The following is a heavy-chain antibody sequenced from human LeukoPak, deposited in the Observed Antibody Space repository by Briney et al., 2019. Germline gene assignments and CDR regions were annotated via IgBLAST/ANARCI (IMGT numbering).Heavy chain of an antibody. Sequence: ASVTVSCTASGYTFTVYYMHWVRQAPGQGLEWMGWINPNSGGTNYAQKFQGRVTMTRDTSISTAYMELSRLRSDDTAVYYCATRGYSGYGARYFDYWGQGTLVTVSS. CDR2: INPNSGGT. D-gene: IGHD5-12*01. V-gene: IGHV1-2*02. J-gene: IGHJ4*02. CDR1: GYTFTVYY. CDR3: ATRGYSGYGARYFDY.